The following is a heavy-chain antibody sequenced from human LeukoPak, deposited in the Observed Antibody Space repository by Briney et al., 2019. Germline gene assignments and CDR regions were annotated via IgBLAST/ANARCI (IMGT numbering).Heavy chain of an antibody. V-gene: IGHV3-64*01. CDR1: GFTFSSYA. D-gene: IGHD2-2*01. CDR3: ARGRGLSCSSTSCSSFDY. CDR2: ISSNGGST. J-gene: IGHJ4*02. Sequence: GGSLRLSCAASGFTFSSYAMHWVRQAPGKGLEYVSAISSNGGSTYYANSVKGRFTISRDNSKNTLYLQMGSLRAEDMAVYYCARGRGLSCSSTSCSSFDYWGQGTLVTVSS.